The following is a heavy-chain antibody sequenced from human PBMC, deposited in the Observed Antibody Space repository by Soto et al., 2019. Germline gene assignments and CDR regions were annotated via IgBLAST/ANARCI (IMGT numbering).Heavy chain of an antibody. J-gene: IGHJ4*02. D-gene: IGHD4-17*01. Sequence: SVKVSCKASGGTFSSYTISWVRQAPGQGLEWMGRIIPILGIANYAQKFQGRVTITADKSTSTAYMELSSLRSEDTAVYYCARRPEENDYGDYYFDYWGQGTLVTVSS. V-gene: IGHV1-69*02. CDR2: IIPILGIA. CDR1: GGTFSSYT. CDR3: ARRPEENDYGDYYFDY.